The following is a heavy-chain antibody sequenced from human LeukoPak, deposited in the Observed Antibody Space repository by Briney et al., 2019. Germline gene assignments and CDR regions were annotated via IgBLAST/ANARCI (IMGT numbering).Heavy chain of an antibody. CDR2: IYTNGRDT. Sequence: GGSLRLSCAASGFIFRSYGMNWVRQAPGKGLEWVSGIYTNGRDTRYADSVKGRFTISRDNAKNSLYLQMNSLRAEDTAVYYCARGWSYWFDPWGQGTLVTVSS. CDR1: GFIFRSYG. V-gene: IGHV3-21*04. J-gene: IGHJ5*02. CDR3: ARGWSYWFDP. D-gene: IGHD1-26*01.